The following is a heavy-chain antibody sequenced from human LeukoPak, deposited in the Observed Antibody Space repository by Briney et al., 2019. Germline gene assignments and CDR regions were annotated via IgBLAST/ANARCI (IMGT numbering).Heavy chain of an antibody. D-gene: IGHD3-3*01. CDR2: IYYSGST. J-gene: IGHJ4*02. CDR3: ARHASVSGNWPRPLDY. CDR1: GGSISSSSYY. Sequence: NPSETLSLTCIVSGGSISSSSYYWGWVRQPPGKGLEWIANIYYSGSTYYSPSLRSRVTISVDTPKNQFSLKLTSVTAADTAVYYCARHASVSGNWPRPLDYWGQGSLVTVSS. V-gene: IGHV4-39*01.